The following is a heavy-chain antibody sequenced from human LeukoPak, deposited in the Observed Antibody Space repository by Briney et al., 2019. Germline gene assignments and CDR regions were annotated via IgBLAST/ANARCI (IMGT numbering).Heavy chain of an antibody. CDR1: GFTFSAYS. V-gene: IGHV3-21*01. D-gene: IGHD2-15*01. CDR3: ATPRTYYCSETSCYFDH. Sequence: GGSLRLSCAASGFTFSAYSIHWVRQAPGKGLEGVSSISSTSSFIFYADSVKGRFTISRDNADNSLYLQMNSLRAEDTAVYYCATPRTYYCSETSCYFDHWGQGTLVTVSS. CDR2: ISSTSSFI. J-gene: IGHJ4*03.